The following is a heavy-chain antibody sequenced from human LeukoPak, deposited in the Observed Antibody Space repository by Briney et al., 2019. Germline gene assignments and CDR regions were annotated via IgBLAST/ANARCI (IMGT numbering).Heavy chain of an antibody. D-gene: IGHD2-2*02. V-gene: IGHV5-51*01. Sequence: GESLKISFKGSGYRFSSYWIGWVRPMPGKGLEWMGIIYPGDSDTTYSPSFQGQVTISADKSISTAYLQWSSLKASDTAMYYCARFDCSSTSCYKSYNYGMDVWGQGTTVTVSS. CDR2: IYPGDSDT. J-gene: IGHJ6*02. CDR3: ARFDCSSTSCYKSYNYGMDV. CDR1: GYRFSSYW.